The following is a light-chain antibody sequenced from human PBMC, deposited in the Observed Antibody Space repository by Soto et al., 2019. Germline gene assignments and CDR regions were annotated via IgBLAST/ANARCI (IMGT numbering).Light chain of an antibody. J-gene: IGKJ5*01. CDR3: QQSYSSIT. CDR2: AAS. Sequence: DIQMTQSPSSLSASVGDRVTITCRASQSISSHLSWYQQKPGKAPKLLIYAASSLQRGVPSTFSGGGSGTDFTLTISSLQPEDFATYYCQQSYSSITFGQGTRLEIK. CDR1: QSISSH. V-gene: IGKV1-39*01.